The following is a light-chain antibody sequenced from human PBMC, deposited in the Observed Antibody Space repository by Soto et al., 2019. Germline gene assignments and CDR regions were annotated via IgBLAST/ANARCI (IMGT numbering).Light chain of an antibody. CDR1: QSVSSN. Sequence: EIVLTQSPATLSLSPGARATLSCRASQSVSSNLAWYQQKPGQAPRLLISGASTRATGIPARFSGSGSGTEFTLTISSLQSEDFAVYYCQQYNNWPRTFGQGTKVDI. V-gene: IGKV3-15*01. J-gene: IGKJ1*01. CDR2: GAS. CDR3: QQYNNWPRT.